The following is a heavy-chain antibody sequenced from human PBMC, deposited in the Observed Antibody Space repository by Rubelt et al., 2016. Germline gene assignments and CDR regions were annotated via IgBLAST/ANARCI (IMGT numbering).Heavy chain of an antibody. J-gene: IGHJ4*02. V-gene: IGHV4-34*01. CDR2: INHSGST. CDR3: ARETQPTVTTRGEVDY. Sequence: QVRLQQWGAGLLKSSETLSLTCAVYGGSFSGYYWSWIRQPPGKGLEWIGEINHSGSTNYNPSLKSRVTISVDTSKNQFSLKLSSVTAADTAVYYCARETQPTVTTRGEVDYWGQGTLVTVSS. CDR1: GGSFSGYY. D-gene: IGHD4-17*01.